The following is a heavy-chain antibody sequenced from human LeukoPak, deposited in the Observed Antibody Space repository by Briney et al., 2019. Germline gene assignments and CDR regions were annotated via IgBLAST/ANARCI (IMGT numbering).Heavy chain of an antibody. D-gene: IGHD5-24*01. V-gene: IGHV1-24*01. CDR2: FDPEDGET. CDR3: ATGGRWLQFSDQILRY. Sequence: ASVKVSCKVSGYTLTELSMHWVRQAPGKELEWMGGFDPEDGETIYAQKFQGRVTMTEDTSTDTAYMELSSLRSEDTAVYYCATGGRWLQFSDQILRYWGQGTLVTVSS. J-gene: IGHJ4*02. CDR1: GYTLTELS.